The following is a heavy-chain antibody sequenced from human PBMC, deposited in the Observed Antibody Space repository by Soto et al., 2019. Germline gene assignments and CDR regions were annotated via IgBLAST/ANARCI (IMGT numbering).Heavy chain of an antibody. V-gene: IGHV3-21*01. D-gene: IGHD1-1*01. CDR3: ATNVVATTRALDI. Sequence: GWSLRLSCAASGFTFSSYSMNWVRQAPGKGLEWVSYIGSSSTYIYYADSVKGRFTISRDNAKNSLYLQMHSLRAEDTAVYYCATNVVATTRALDIWGQGTMVTVTS. J-gene: IGHJ3*02. CDR1: GFTFSSYS. CDR2: IGSSSTYI.